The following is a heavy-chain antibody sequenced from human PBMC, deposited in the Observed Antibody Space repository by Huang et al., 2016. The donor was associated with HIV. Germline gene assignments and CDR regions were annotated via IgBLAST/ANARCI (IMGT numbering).Heavy chain of an antibody. V-gene: IGHV3-9*01. D-gene: IGHD3-3*01. CDR1: GFTFDDYA. CDR2: IRWNSGSI. CDR3: AKDIGPDFWSAKNWFDP. Sequence: EVQLVESGGGLVQPGRSLRLSRAASGFTFDDYAMNWVRQGAGKGLWWVLGIRWNSGSIGYADSEKGRFTISRDNAKNALYLQMNSLRAEDTALYYCAKDIGPDFWSAKNWFDPWGQGTLVTVSS. J-gene: IGHJ5*02.